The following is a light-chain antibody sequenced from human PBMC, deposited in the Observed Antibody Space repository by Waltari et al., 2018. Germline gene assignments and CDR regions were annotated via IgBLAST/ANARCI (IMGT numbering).Light chain of an antibody. J-gene: IGKJ1*01. V-gene: IGKV3-20*01. CDR1: QNINSNY. CDR2: DAS. CDR3: QQYGSSPRT. Sequence: EIVLTQSPGTLSLSPGERATLSRRASQNINSNYLAWYQQKPGQAPRLLIYDASGRATGIPDRFSGSGSGTDFALTISRLEPGDFAVYYCQQYGSSPRTFGQGTKVEIK.